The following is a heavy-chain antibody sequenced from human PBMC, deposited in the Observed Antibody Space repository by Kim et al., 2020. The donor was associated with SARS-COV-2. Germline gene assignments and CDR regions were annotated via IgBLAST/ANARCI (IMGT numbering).Heavy chain of an antibody. CDR2: IIPILGIA. D-gene: IGHD6-13*01. CDR3: ARDESSRWYDWFDP. Sequence: SVKVSCKASGGTFSSYAISWVRQAPGQGLEWMGRIIPILGIANYAQKFQGRVTITADKSTSTAYMELSSLRSEDTAVYYCARDESSRWYDWFDPWGQGTLVTVSS. J-gene: IGHJ5*02. CDR1: GGTFSSYA. V-gene: IGHV1-69*04.